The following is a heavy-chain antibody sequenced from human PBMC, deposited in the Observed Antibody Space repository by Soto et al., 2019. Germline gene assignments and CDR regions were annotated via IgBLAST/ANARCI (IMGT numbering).Heavy chain of an antibody. CDR2: FDPEDGET. CDR3: AAAGTTLPSIAVAGMDYYYYGMDV. CDR1: GYTLTELS. D-gene: IGHD6-19*01. J-gene: IGHJ6*02. V-gene: IGHV1-24*01. Sequence: ASVKVSCKVSGYTLTELSMHWVRQAPGKGLEWMGGFDPEDGETIYAQKFQGRVTMTEDTSTDTAYMELSSLRSEDTAVYYCAAAGTTLPSIAVAGMDYYYYGMDVWGQGTTVTVSS.